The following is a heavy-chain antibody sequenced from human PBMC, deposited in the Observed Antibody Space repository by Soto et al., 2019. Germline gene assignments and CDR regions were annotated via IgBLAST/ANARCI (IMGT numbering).Heavy chain of an antibody. J-gene: IGHJ4*02. CDR1: GFTFSSYG. CDR3: ARDYQGGDIVVVPAATLDY. CDR2: IWYDGSNK. D-gene: IGHD2-2*01. V-gene: IGHV3-33*01. Sequence: LRLSCPPSGFTFSSYGMHWVRQAPGKGLEWVAVIWYDGSNKYYADSVKGRFTISRDNSKNTLYLQMNSQRAEDTAVYYCARDYQGGDIVVVPAATLDYWGQGTLVTVSS.